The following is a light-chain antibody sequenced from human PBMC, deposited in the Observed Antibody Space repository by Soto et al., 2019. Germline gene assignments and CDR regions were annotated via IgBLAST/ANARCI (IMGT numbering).Light chain of an antibody. CDR3: QQLTSYPIT. CDR1: QGISSY. CDR2: AAS. J-gene: IGKJ5*01. Sequence: IQLTQSPSSLSASVGDRVTITCRASQGISSYLAWYQQKPGKDPKLLIYAASSLQSGVPSRFSGSGSGTDFTLTISSLQPEDFATYYCQQLTSYPITFGQGTRLEIK. V-gene: IGKV1-9*01.